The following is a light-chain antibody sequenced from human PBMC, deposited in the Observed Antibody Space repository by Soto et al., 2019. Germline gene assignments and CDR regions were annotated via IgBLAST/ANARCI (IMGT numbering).Light chain of an antibody. CDR3: QQYNNWRWT. CDR2: GAS. CDR1: QSVSSN. J-gene: IGKJ1*01. V-gene: IGKV3-15*01. Sequence: EIVMPQSPVTLSVSPGERATLSCRASQSVSSNLAWYQQKPGQAPRLLIYGASTRATGISARFSGSGSGTEFTLTISSLQSEDFAVYYCQQYNNWRWTFGQGTKVEIK.